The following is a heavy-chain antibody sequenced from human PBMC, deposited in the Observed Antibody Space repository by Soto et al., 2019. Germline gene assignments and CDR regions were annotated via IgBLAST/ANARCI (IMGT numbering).Heavy chain of an antibody. V-gene: IGHV3-15*01. D-gene: IGHD4-17*01. CDR3: TTDLSPAYDYGDYVGRTPRFA. Sequence: PGGSLRLSCAASGFTFSNAWMSWVRQAPGKGLEWVGRIKSKTDGGTTDYAAPVKGRFTISRDDSKNTLYLQMNSLKTEDTAVYYCTTDLSPAYDYGDYVGRTPRFAGGQGTLVTVSS. CDR1: GFTFSNAW. CDR2: IKSKTDGGTT. J-gene: IGHJ4*02.